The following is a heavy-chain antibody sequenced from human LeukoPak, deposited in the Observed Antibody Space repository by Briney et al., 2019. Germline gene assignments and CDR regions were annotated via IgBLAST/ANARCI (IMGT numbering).Heavy chain of an antibody. CDR1: GFTFSSYA. CDR3: AREGRDTAMVIGVLDFDY. D-gene: IGHD5-18*01. J-gene: IGHJ4*02. Sequence: PGGSLRLSCAASGFTFSSYAMHWVRQAPGKGLEWVAVISYDGSNKYYADSVKGRFTISRDNSKNTLYLQMNSLRAEDTAVYYCAREGRDTAMVIGVLDFDYWGQGTLVTVSS. CDR2: ISYDGSNK. V-gene: IGHV3-30-3*01.